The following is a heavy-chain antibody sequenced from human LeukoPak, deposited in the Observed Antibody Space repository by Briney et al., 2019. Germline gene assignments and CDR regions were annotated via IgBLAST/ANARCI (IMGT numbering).Heavy chain of an antibody. D-gene: IGHD1-26*01. J-gene: IGHJ4*02. V-gene: IGHV3-23*01. Sequence: GGSLRLSCAASGFTFSGYALTWVRQAPGKGLEWVSTISDSDDTTFYAESEKGRFTISRDNSKNTLYLQMNSLRAEDTATYHCSRDRSGSYYWGQGILVAVSS. CDR1: GFTFSGYA. CDR3: SRDRSGSYY. CDR2: ISDSDDTT.